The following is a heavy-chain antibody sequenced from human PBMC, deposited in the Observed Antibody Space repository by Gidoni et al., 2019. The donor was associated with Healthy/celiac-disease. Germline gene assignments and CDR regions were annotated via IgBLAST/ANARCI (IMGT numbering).Heavy chain of an antibody. CDR2: ISGSGGST. CDR1: GFTFSSYA. V-gene: IGHV3-23*01. J-gene: IGHJ4*02. D-gene: IGHD5-12*01. CDR3: AKTGSRDGYNYSDY. Sequence: EVQLLESGGGLVQPGGSLRISCAASGFTFSSYAMSWVRQAPGKGLEWVSAISGSGGSTYYADSVKGRFTISRDNSKNTLYLQMNSLRAEDTAVYYCAKTGSRDGYNYSDYWGQGTLVTVSS.